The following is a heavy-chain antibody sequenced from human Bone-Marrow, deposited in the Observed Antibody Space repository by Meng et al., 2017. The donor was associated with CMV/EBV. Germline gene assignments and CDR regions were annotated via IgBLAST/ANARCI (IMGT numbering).Heavy chain of an antibody. CDR1: GFTFDDYA. D-gene: IGHD3-3*01. CDR3: AKDRLRFLEWLFGY. V-gene: IGHV3-9*01. Sequence: SLKISCAASGFTFDDYAMHWVRQAPGKGLEWVSGISWNSGSIDYADSVKDRFSISRDNAKNSLYLQMNSLRAEDTALYYCAKDRLRFLEWLFGYWGQGQLVNVSS. J-gene: IGHJ4*02. CDR2: ISWNSGSI.